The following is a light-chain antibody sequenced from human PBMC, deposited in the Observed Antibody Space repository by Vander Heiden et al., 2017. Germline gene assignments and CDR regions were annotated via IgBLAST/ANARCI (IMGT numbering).Light chain of an antibody. Sequence: DIVMTQSPLILPVTPGEPASISCRSNQSRLHSNGYNFVDWCLRTPGQCPQLLIYLGSIRPSGVPDRFSGSGSGTYFTLKISRVEAEDVGIFYCMQGLQMPLTFGGGTKVEI. V-gene: IGKV2-28*01. J-gene: IGKJ4*01. CDR2: LGS. CDR3: MQGLQMPLT. CDR1: QSRLHSNGYNF.